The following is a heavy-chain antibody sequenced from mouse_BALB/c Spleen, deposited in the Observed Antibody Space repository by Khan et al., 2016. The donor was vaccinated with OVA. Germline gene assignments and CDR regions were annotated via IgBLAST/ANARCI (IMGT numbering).Heavy chain of an antibody. CDR2: MWSGGST. D-gene: IGHD2-1*01. CDR1: GFSLTSYG. V-gene: IGHV2-2*02. Sequence: QVQLKQSGPGLVQPSQSLSITCTVSGFSLTSYGVPWVRQSPGKGLEWLGVMWSGGSTDYNSAFISRLTISKDNSKSQVFFKMNSLQANATAIYYCSRTYFSYGNYGDYFTMDYWGQGTSVTVSS. J-gene: IGHJ4*01. CDR3: SRTYFSYGNYGDYFTMDY.